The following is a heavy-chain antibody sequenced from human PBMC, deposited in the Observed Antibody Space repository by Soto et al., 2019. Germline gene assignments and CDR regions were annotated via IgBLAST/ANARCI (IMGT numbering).Heavy chain of an antibody. V-gene: IGHV3-23*01. D-gene: IGHD6-13*01. CDR2: ISGSGGST. J-gene: IGHJ4*02. CDR1: GFTFSSYA. Sequence: GGSLRLSCSASGFTFSSYAMTWVRQAPGKGLEWVPAISGSGGSTYYADSVKGRFTISRDNSKNTLYLQMNSLRAEDTAVYYCAKPVQAAAYIDYWGQGTLVTVSS. CDR3: AKPVQAAAYIDY.